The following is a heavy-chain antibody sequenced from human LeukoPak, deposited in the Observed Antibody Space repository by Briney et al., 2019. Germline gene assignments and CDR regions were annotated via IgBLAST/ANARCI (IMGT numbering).Heavy chain of an antibody. D-gene: IGHD5-18*01. CDR1: GYTFTSYG. CDR3: ARDRYNYGPDAFDI. Sequence: ASVKVSCKASGYTFTSYGISWVRQAPGQGLEWMGWISAYNGDTNYAQKLQGRVTMTIDISTSTAYMELRSLRSDDTAVYYCARDRYNYGPDAFDIWGQGTMVTVSS. CDR2: ISAYNGDT. J-gene: IGHJ3*02. V-gene: IGHV1-18*01.